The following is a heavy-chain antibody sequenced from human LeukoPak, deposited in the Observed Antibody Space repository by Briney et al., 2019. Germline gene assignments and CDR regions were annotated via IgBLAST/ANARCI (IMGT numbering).Heavy chain of an antibody. D-gene: IGHD2-15*01. Sequence: SETLSLTCTVSGGSISSYYWSWIRQPPGKGLEWLGYIYYSGSTNYNPSLKSRVTISVDTSKNQFSLKLSSVTAADTAVYYCARGCSGGSCYVYWGQGTLVTVSS. J-gene: IGHJ4*02. CDR2: IYYSGST. CDR1: GGSISSYY. CDR3: ARGCSGGSCYVY. V-gene: IGHV4-59*01.